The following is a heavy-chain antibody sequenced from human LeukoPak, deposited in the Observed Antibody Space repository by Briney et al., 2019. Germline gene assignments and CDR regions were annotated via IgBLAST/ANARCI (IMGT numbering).Heavy chain of an antibody. D-gene: IGHD2-2*01. Sequence: SVKVSCKASGGTFSSYAISWVRQAPGQGLEWMGGIIPIFGTANYAQKFQGRVTITTDESTSTAYMELNSLRSEDTAVYYCAREVGYCSSTSCPTGWFYPWGQGTLVTVSS. CDR3: AREVGYCSSTSCPTGWFYP. V-gene: IGHV1-69*05. CDR2: IIPIFGTA. J-gene: IGHJ5*02. CDR1: GGTFSSYA.